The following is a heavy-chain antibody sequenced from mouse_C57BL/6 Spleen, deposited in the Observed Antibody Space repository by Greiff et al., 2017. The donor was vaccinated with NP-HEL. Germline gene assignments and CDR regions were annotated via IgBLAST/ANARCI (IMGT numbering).Heavy chain of an antibody. CDR1: GYTFTSYW. CDR2: IDPSDSYT. J-gene: IGHJ2*01. Sequence: QVQLKQPGAELVMPGASVKLSCKASGYTFTSYWMHWVKQRPGQGLEWIGEIDPSDSYTNYNQKFKGKSTLTVDNSSSTAYMQLSSLTSEDSAVYDCARRGPGSYFDYWGEGTTLTVSS. V-gene: IGHV1-69*01. D-gene: IGHD2-2*01. CDR3: ARRGPGSYFDY.